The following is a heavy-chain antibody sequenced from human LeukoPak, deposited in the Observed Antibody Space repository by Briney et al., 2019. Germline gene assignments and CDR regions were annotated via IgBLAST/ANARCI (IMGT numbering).Heavy chain of an antibody. Sequence: GGSLRLSCAASGFTFSSYWMSWVRQAPGKGLEWVANIKQDGSDKYYVDSVKGRFTISRDNAKNSLYLQMNSLAPEDTAIYYCAKESLYSNWGQGTLVTVSS. CDR2: IKQDGSDK. CDR1: GFTFSSYW. CDR3: AKESLYSN. J-gene: IGHJ4*02. D-gene: IGHD4-11*01. V-gene: IGHV3-7*01.